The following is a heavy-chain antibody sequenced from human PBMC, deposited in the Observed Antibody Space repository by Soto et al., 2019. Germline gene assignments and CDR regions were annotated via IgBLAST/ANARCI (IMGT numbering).Heavy chain of an antibody. Sequence: ASVKVSCKASGYTFTGYYMHWVRQAPGRGLEWMGWINPNSGGTNYAQKFQGRVTMTRDTSISTAYMELSRLRSDDTAVYYCASGHTASRIYYYYYYGMDVWGQGTTVTVSS. D-gene: IGHD2-15*01. CDR2: INPNSGGT. V-gene: IGHV1-2*02. CDR3: ASGHTASRIYYYYYYGMDV. CDR1: GYTFTGYY. J-gene: IGHJ6*02.